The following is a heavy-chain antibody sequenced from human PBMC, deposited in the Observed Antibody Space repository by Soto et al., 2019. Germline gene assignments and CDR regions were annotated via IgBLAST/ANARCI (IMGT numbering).Heavy chain of an antibody. D-gene: IGHD4-17*01. J-gene: IGHJ4*02. CDR2: IGWSATDM. V-gene: IGHV3-21*01. CDR1: GFAFNTYT. CDR3: VGGDHRGY. Sequence: EVQLVESGGGLVKPGGSLRLSCAASGFAFNTYTMNWVRQAPGKGLEWVSSIGWSATDMYYADSVRGRFTISRDNAENSLYMQMNSLRAEDTAVDYCVGGDHRGYWGRGTLVTVSS.